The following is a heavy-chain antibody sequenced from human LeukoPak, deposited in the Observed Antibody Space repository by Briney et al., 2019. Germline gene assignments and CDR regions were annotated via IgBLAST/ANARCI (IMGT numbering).Heavy chain of an antibody. J-gene: IGHJ4*02. CDR3: AKEFMVRGVPATDY. Sequence: GGSLRLSCAASGFTFSSYGMHWVRQAPGKGLEWVAAISYDGSNKYYADSVKGRFTISRDNSKNTLYLQMNSLRAEDTAVYYCAKEFMVRGVPATDYWGQGTLVTVSS. CDR2: ISYDGSNK. V-gene: IGHV3-30*18. CDR1: GFTFSSYG. D-gene: IGHD3-10*01.